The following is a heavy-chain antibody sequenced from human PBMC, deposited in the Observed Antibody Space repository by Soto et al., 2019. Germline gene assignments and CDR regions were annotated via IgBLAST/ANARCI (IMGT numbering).Heavy chain of an antibody. D-gene: IGHD4-17*01. CDR3: ARGGPIAGDFYYFDY. CDR2: IYYSGST. V-gene: IGHV4-30-4*01. Sequence: SETLSLTCTVSGGSSSSGDYYWIWIRHPPGKGLEWIGYIYYSGSTYYNPSLKSRVTISVDTSKNQFSLKLSSVTAADTAVYYCARGGPIAGDFYYFDYWGQGTLVTVSS. CDR1: GGSSSSGDYY. J-gene: IGHJ4*02.